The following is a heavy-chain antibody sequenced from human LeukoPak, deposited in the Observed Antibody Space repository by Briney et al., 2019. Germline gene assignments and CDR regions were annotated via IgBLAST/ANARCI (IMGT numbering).Heavy chain of an antibody. D-gene: IGHD3-10*01. Sequence: PSETLSLTCTVSGGSISSSSYYWSWIRQPPGKGLEWIGYIYYSGSTNYNPSLKSRVTISVDTSKNQFSLKLSSVTAADTAVYYCARYGSGSYYRYFDYWGQGTLVTVSS. CDR3: ARYGSGSYYRYFDY. J-gene: IGHJ4*02. CDR2: IYYSGST. CDR1: GGSISSSSYY. V-gene: IGHV4-61*01.